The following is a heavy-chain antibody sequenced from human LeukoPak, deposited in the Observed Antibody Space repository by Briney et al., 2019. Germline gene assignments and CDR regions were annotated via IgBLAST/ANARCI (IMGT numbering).Heavy chain of an antibody. CDR3: ARADGGDSFDY. CDR2: IYHSGST. J-gene: IGHJ4*02. D-gene: IGHD4-17*01. V-gene: IGHV4-30-2*01. CDR1: GGSISSGGYS. Sequence: SQTLSLTCAVSGGSISSGGYSWSWIRQPPGKGLEWIGYIYHSGSTYYNPSLKSRVTIPVDRSKNQFSLKLSSVTAADTAVYYCARADGGDSFDYWGQGTLVTVSS.